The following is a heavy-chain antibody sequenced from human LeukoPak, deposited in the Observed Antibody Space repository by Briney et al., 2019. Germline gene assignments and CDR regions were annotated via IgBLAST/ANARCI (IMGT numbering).Heavy chain of an antibody. CDR3: ARDLMRGNEGFDY. V-gene: IGHV4-38-2*02. CDR1: GYSINSGYY. J-gene: IGHJ4*02. CDR2: IYRSGST. D-gene: IGHD2-8*01. Sequence: PSETLSLTCTVSGYSINSGYYWVWIRQPPGKGLEWIGSIYRSGSTNYNPSLKSRVTISLDTSKNQFSLKLSSVTAADTAVYYCARDLMRGNEGFDYWGQGTLVPVSS.